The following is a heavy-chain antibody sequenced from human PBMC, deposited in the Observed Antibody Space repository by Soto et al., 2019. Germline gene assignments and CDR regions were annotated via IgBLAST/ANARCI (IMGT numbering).Heavy chain of an antibody. CDR1: GLTFSDFY. CDR2: ISGTDPYM. CDR3: ARGSSVRGMNV. Sequence: LRLSCAASGLTFSDFYMSWVRQAPGKGLEWVAYISGTDPYMKYADAVRGRFTISRDNAKDSVYLQMNSLRDDDTAVYYCARGSSVRGMNVWGQGTTVTVSS. D-gene: IGHD6-13*01. J-gene: IGHJ6*02. V-gene: IGHV3-11*06.